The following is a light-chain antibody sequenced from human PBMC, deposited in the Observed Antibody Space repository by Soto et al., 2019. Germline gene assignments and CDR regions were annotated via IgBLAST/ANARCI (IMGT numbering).Light chain of an antibody. Sequence: DIQMTQSPSSLSASVGDRVTITCRASQSISTYLHWYQHKPGKAPKVLIHAASNLQSGVPSRFSGSGSGTDFTLTISSLQPDDFATYYCQQSYTTPPWTFGQGTKVEIK. J-gene: IGKJ1*01. CDR2: AAS. CDR3: QQSYTTPPWT. V-gene: IGKV1-39*01. CDR1: QSISTY.